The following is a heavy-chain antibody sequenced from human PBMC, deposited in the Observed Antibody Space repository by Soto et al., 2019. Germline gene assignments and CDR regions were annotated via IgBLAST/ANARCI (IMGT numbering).Heavy chain of an antibody. CDR3: ASRIVPGGYYYYGMDV. J-gene: IGHJ6*02. D-gene: IGHD2-8*01. Sequence: QVQLQESGPGLVKPSQTLSLTCTVSGGSISSGGYYWSWIRQHPGKGLEWIGYIYYSGSTYYNPSLKSRVTISVDTSKSQFSLKLSSVSAADTAVYYCASRIVPGGYYYYGMDVWGQGTTVTVSS. V-gene: IGHV4-31*03. CDR2: IYYSGST. CDR1: GGSISSGGYY.